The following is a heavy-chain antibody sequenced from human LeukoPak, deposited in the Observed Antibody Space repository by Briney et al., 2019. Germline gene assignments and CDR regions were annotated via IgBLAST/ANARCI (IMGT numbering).Heavy chain of an antibody. CDR1: GYTFSSYG. J-gene: IGHJ3*02. Sequence: GGSLRLSCAASGYTFSSYGMHWVRQAPGKGLEWVAFIRYDGSNKYYADSVKGRFTISRDNSKNTLYLQMNSLRAEDTAVYYCAKVDTVCQSCYSDSSFDIWGQGTMITVSS. D-gene: IGHD2-2*02. CDR3: AKVDTVCQSCYSDSSFDI. V-gene: IGHV3-30*02. CDR2: IRYDGSNK.